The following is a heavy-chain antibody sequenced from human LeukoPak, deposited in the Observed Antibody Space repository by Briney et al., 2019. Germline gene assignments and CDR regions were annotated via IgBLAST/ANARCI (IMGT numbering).Heavy chain of an antibody. CDR3: ARDNWGLDY. D-gene: IGHD7-27*01. CDR1: GFTFSSSN. Sequence: GGSLRLSCAASGFTFSSSNMNWVRQAPGKGLEWVSYIESSSSPIYYKDSVKGRFTISRDNAKNSLYLQMNSLRAEDTAVYYCARDNWGLDYWGQGTLVTVSS. V-gene: IGHV3-48*01. J-gene: IGHJ4*02. CDR2: IESSSSPI.